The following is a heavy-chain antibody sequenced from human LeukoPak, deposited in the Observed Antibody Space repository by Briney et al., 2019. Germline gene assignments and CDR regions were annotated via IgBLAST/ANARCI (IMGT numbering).Heavy chain of an antibody. J-gene: IGHJ5*02. CDR1: GFTFSSFG. V-gene: IGHV3-30*02. D-gene: IGHD2/OR15-2a*01. CDR2: IRYDGSNE. Sequence: GGSLRLSCAASGFTFSSFGMHWVRQAPGKGLEWVAFIRYDGSNEYYADSVKGRFTISRDNSKNTLYLQMNSLRAEDTAVYYCVVITQAWGQGTLVTVSS. CDR3: VVITQA.